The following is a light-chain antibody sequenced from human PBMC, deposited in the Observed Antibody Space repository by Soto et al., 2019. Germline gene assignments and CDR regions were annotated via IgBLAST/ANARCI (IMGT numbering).Light chain of an antibody. CDR3: QQRSDWPWT. J-gene: IGKJ1*01. Sequence: EIVLTQSPATLSLSPGERATLSCRASQSVTSYLAWYQQKPGQAPRLLISDASNRATGIPARFSGSGSGTDFPLAISSLEPEDFGVYYCQQRSDWPWTFGQGTKVEIK. CDR2: DAS. CDR1: QSVTSY. V-gene: IGKV3-11*01.